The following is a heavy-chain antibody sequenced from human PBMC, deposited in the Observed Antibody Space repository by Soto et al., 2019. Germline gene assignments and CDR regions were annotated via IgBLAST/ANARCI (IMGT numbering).Heavy chain of an antibody. J-gene: IGHJ6*02. CDR3: ARCFRGSTDTVVVPAAIENYYYGMDV. D-gene: IGHD2-2*01. V-gene: IGHV1-69*13. CDR1: GGTFSSYA. CDR2: IVPIFGTE. Sequence: SVKVSCRASGGTFSSYAISWVRQAPGQGLEWMGGIVPIFGTENYAQKFQGIVTITAYESTSTAYMELSSLRSEDTAVYYCARCFRGSTDTVVVPAAIENYYYGMDVSG.